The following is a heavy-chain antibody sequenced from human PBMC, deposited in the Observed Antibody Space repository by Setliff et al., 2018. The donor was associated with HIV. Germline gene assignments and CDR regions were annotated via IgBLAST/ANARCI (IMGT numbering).Heavy chain of an antibody. CDR2: IYYSGDT. CDR3: ARAPYYDYRGLAVYYFDY. D-gene: IGHD3-22*01. J-gene: IGHJ4*02. Sequence: SETLSLTCTVSGGSISSSPFYWGWIRQPPGKGLEWIGSIYYSGDTFYNTSLKTRITISVDTSKNHLSLKVSSLTAADTAVYYCARAPYYDYRGLAVYYFDYWGQGTLVTVSS. CDR1: GGSISSSPFY. V-gene: IGHV4-39*07.